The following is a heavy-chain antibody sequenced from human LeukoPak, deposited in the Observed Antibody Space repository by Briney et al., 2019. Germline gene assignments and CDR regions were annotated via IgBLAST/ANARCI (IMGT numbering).Heavy chain of an antibody. V-gene: IGHV3-74*01. CDR1: GFTFSSYW. D-gene: IGHD4-11*01. J-gene: IGHJ6*03. CDR3: ARVPPTTVTQRDYYYYMYV. Sequence: GGSRRLSCAASGFTFSSYWMHWVRQAPGKGLVWVSRINTDGSSTSYADSVKGRFTISRDNAKNTLYLQMNSLRAEDTAVYYCARVPPTTVTQRDYYYYMYVWGKGTTVTVSS. CDR2: INTDGSST.